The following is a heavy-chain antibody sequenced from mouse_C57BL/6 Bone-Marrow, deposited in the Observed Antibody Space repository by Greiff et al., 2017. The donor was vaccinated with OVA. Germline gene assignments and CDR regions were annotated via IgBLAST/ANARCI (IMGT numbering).Heavy chain of an antibody. Sequence: EVKLMESGPELVKPGASVKMSCKASGYTFTDYNMHWVKQSHGKSLEWIGYINPNNGGTSYNQKFKGKATLTVNKSSSTAYMELRSLTSEDSAVYYCARLRRFFDYWGQGTTLTVSS. CDR3: ARLRRFFDY. V-gene: IGHV1-22*01. D-gene: IGHD2-12*01. CDR2: INPNNGGT. CDR1: GYTFTDYN. J-gene: IGHJ2*01.